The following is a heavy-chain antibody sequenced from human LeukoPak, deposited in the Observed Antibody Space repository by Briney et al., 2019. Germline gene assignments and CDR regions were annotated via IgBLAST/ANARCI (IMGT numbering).Heavy chain of an antibody. CDR1: GFTFSSYW. J-gene: IGHJ5*02. D-gene: IGHD3-10*01. CDR3: AKDGTGSYPNWFDP. CDR2: IKHDGSEK. V-gene: IGHV3-7*05. Sequence: GGSLRLSCAASGFTFSSYWMSWVRQAPGKGLEWVANIKHDGSEKYYVDSVKGRFTISRVNAKNSLYLQMNSLRAEDTAVYYCAKDGTGSYPNWFDPWGQGTLVTVSS.